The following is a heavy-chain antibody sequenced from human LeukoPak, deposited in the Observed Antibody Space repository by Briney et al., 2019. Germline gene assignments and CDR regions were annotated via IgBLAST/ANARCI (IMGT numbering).Heavy chain of an antibody. CDR3: GKWVGDVSPRNFYHGMDV. CDR2: ISSSGGVT. Sequence: PWGSLRLSCAASGFTFSSFAMTWVRQAPGKGLEWVSSISSSGGVTYYADFVKRRFAISRANSKSTLYLQMDSLRGDDTAVYYCGKWVGDVSPRNFYHGMDVWGQGATVTVSS. CDR1: GFTFSSFA. J-gene: IGHJ6*02. D-gene: IGHD3-10*01. V-gene: IGHV3-23*01.